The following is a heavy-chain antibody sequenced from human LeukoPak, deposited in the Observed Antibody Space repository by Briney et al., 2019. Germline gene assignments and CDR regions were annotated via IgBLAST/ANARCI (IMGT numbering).Heavy chain of an antibody. CDR2: INHSGST. J-gene: IGHJ5*02. D-gene: IGHD4-4*01. CDR3: AXXXTPXQTTEPPNWFDP. Sequence: SETLSLTCAVYGGSFSGYYWSWIRQPPGKGLEWIGEINHSGSTNYNPSLKSRVTISVDTSKNQFSLKLSSVTAADTAVYYCAXXXTPXQTTEPPNWFDPWGQGTLVTVSS. V-gene: IGHV4-34*01. CDR1: GGSFSGYY.